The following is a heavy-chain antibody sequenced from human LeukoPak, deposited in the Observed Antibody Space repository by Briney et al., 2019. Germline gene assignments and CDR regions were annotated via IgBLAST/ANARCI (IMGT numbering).Heavy chain of an antibody. Sequence: SETLSLTCAVYGGSFSPYHWSWIRQPAGKGLEWIGEINHSGSTNYNPSLKSRVTISVDTSKNQFSLRLSSVTAADTAVYYCARGGFYCGGDCYVDYWGQGTLVTVSS. CDR2: INHSGST. V-gene: IGHV4-34*01. CDR3: ARGGFYCGGDCYVDY. D-gene: IGHD2-21*02. CDR1: GGSFSPYH. J-gene: IGHJ4*02.